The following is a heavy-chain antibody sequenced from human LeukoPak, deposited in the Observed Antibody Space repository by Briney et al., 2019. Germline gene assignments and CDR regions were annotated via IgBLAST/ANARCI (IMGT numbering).Heavy chain of an antibody. J-gene: IGHJ4*02. CDR1: GYTFTSYY. CDR3: AFDILTGVHDF. CDR2: INPSDGFT. V-gene: IGHV1-46*01. D-gene: IGHD3-9*01. Sequence: GASVKVSCKASGYTFTSYYIHWVRQAPGQGLEWMGMINPSDGFTSYAQKFQGRVTMTTDMSTSTVYMELSSLRTEDTAVYYCAFDILTGVHDFWGQGTLVTVSS.